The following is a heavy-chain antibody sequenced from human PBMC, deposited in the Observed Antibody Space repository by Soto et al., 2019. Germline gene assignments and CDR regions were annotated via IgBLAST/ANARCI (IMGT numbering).Heavy chain of an antibody. CDR3: AKDLPHCSGGSCYADYFDY. J-gene: IGHJ4*02. Sequence: PGGSLRLSCAASGFTFSSYAMSWVRQAPGKGLEWVSAISGSGGSTYYADSVKGRFTISRDNSKNTLYLQMNSLRAEDTAVYYCAKDLPHCSGGSCYADYFDYWGQGTLVTVSS. CDR2: ISGSGGST. D-gene: IGHD2-15*01. V-gene: IGHV3-23*01. CDR1: GFTFSSYA.